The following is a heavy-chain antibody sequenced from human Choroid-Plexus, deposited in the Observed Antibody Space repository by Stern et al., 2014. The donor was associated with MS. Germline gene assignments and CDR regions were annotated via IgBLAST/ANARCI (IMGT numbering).Heavy chain of an antibody. J-gene: IGHJ5*02. V-gene: IGHV1-69*01. CDR3: VREGRSGYNYNS. Sequence: VQLVQSGAEVKKPGSSVNVSCKVSGDTFSGYAISWVRQAPGQGLEWMGGIIPVFSTPNYAQRFQGRVTIVADESTSTVYMELSSLKFEDTAVYYCVREGRSGYNYNSWGQGTLVTVSS. CDR2: IIPVFSTP. CDR1: GDTFSGYA. D-gene: IGHD5-24*01.